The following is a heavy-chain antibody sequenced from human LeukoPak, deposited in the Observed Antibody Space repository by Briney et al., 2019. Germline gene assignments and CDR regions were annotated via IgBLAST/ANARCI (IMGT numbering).Heavy chain of an antibody. V-gene: IGHV3-48*03. CDR1: GFTFSSYE. Sequence: GGSLRLSCAASGFTFSSYEMNWVRQAPGKGLEWVSYISSSGSTIYYADSVKGRFTISRDNAKNSLYLQMNSLRAEDTAVYYCARAPYYYDSTTMGAFDIWGQGTMVTVSS. J-gene: IGHJ3*02. D-gene: IGHD3-22*01. CDR2: ISSSGSTI. CDR3: ARAPYYYDSTTMGAFDI.